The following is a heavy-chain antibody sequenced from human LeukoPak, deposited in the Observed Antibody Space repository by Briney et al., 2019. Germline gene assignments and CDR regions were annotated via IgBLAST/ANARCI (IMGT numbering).Heavy chain of an antibody. J-gene: IGHJ4*02. CDR2: IYYSGST. CDR3: ARVGAAAGSLDC. V-gene: IGHV4-61*01. Sequence: ASETLSLTCTVSGGSVSSGSYYWSWIRQPPGKGLEWIGYIYYSGSTNYNPPLKSRVTISVDTSKNQFSLKLSSVTAADTAVYYCARVGAAAGSLDCWGQGTLVTVSS. D-gene: IGHD6-13*01. CDR1: GGSVSSGSYY.